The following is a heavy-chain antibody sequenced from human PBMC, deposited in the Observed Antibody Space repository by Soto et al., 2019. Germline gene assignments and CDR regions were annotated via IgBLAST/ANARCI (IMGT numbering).Heavy chain of an antibody. CDR3: AKDTSSSPYYMDV. CDR1: GFTFSNFA. CDR2: INGSTGTT. D-gene: IGHD2-2*01. J-gene: IGHJ6*03. V-gene: IGHV3-23*01. Sequence: EVQVLESGGGSVQPGGSLRLSCAASGFTFSNFALSWVRHAPGKGLEWVSDINGSTGTTYYADSVKGRFIISRDNSKKTVHLQMNSLRAEDTAVYYCAKDTSSSPYYMDVWGKGTTVTVSS.